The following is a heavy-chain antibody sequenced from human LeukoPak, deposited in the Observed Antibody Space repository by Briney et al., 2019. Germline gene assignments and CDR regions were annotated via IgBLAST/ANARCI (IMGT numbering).Heavy chain of an antibody. V-gene: IGHV3-30*18. J-gene: IGHJ4*02. CDR2: ISYDGSNK. CDR3: AKTPYSSSSFGDY. Sequence: GRSLRLSCAASGFTFSSYAMHWVRQAPGKGLEWVAVISYDGSNKYYADSVKGRFTISRDNSKNTLYLQMNSLRAEDTAVYYCAKTPYSSSSFGDYWGQGTLVTVSS. CDR1: GFTFSSYA. D-gene: IGHD6-6*01.